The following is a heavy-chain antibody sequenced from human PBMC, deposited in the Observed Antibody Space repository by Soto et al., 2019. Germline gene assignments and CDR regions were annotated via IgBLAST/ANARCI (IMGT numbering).Heavy chain of an antibody. D-gene: IGHD2-15*01. J-gene: IGHJ3*02. V-gene: IGHV3-30-3*01. Sequence: GGSLRLSCAASGFTFSSYAMHWVRQAPGKGLEWAAVISYGGSNKYYADSVKGRFTISRDNSKNTLYLQMNSLRAEDTAVYYCAGGYCSGGSCYSSAFDIWGQGTMVTVSS. CDR3: AGGYCSGGSCYSSAFDI. CDR1: GFTFSSYA. CDR2: ISYGGSNK.